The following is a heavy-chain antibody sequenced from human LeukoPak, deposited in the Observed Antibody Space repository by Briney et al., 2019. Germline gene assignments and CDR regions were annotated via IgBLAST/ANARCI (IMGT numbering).Heavy chain of an antibody. V-gene: IGHV3-74*01. CDR3: AGGRDTTELYFDS. CDR1: GLTFSSYW. J-gene: IGHJ4*02. CDR2: IASDGSLI. D-gene: IGHD2/OR15-2a*01. Sequence: GGSLRLSCEASGLTFSSYWMHWVRQAPGKGLVWVSRIASDGSLISYVDSVRGRFTISRDNAKNTLYLQMNSLRAEDTAVYYCAGGRDTTELYFDSWGQGTLVTVSS.